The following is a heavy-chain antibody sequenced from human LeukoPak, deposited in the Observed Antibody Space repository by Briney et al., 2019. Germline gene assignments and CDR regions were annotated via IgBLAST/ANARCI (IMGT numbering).Heavy chain of an antibody. Sequence: GGSLRLSCAASGFTFSSYSMNWVRQAPGKGLKWVSSISSSSSYIYYADSVKGRFTISRDNAKNSPYLQMNSLRAEDTAVYYCARWAGFDYGDYGGGDYWGQGTLATVSS. CDR1: GFTFSSYS. J-gene: IGHJ4*02. V-gene: IGHV3-21*01. D-gene: IGHD4-17*01. CDR3: ARWAGFDYGDYGGGDY. CDR2: ISSSSSYI.